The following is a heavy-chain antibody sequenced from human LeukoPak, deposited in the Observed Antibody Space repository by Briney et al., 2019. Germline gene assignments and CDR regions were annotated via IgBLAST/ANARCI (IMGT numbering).Heavy chain of an antibody. V-gene: IGHV4-4*02. CDR2: VYNRGGT. CDR3: ARNVGNSAYDT. Sequence: SETLSLTCAVSGDSISRTNYWTWVRQPPGKGLEWIGEVYNRGGTNYNPSLKSRVTISLDESKSQFSLKMNSVTAADTAVYYCARNVGNSAYDTWGQGTLVTVSS. D-gene: IGHD4-23*01. J-gene: IGHJ5*02. CDR1: GDSISRTNY.